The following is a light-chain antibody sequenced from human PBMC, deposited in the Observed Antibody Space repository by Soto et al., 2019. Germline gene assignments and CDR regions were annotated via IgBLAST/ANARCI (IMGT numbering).Light chain of an antibody. CDR3: QEALNEPWT. CDR2: GAS. J-gene: IGKJ1*01. V-gene: IGKV1-39*02. CDR1: QSVSFF. Sequence: DVRLTQSPSSLSVSVGDRVSISCRACQSVSFFLSWYQQRPGRATKLLIYGASNLASGVPPRFSGSRSGTDFTLVIDSLQPEDLGTYYCQEALNEPWTFGQGTK.